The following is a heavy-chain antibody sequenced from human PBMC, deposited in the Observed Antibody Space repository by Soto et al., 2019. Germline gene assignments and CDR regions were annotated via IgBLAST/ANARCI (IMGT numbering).Heavy chain of an antibody. CDR1: FGDYA. D-gene: IGHD3-3*01. J-gene: IGHJ6*02. Sequence: FGDYAMSWVRQAPGKGLEWVGFIRSKAYGGTTEYAASVKGRFTISRDDSKSIAYLQMNSLKTEDTAVYYCTRDTTIFGVVITYYYYYGMDVWGQGTTVTVSS. CDR3: TRDTTIFGVVITYYYYYGMDV. CDR2: IRSKAYGGTT. V-gene: IGHV3-49*04.